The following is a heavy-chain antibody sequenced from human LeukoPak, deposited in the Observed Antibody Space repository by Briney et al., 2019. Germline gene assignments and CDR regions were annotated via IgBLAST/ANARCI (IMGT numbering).Heavy chain of an antibody. CDR3: ARGSNSSSGYYFAPYFDH. Sequence: GASVKVSCKASGYTFTSYDISWVRQAPGQGLEWMGGIIPIFGTANYAQKFQGRVTITADESTSTAYMELSRLRSEDTAVYYCARGSNSSSGYYFAPYFDHWGQGTLVSVFS. J-gene: IGHJ4*02. CDR2: IIPIFGTA. CDR1: GYTFTSYD. V-gene: IGHV1-69*13. D-gene: IGHD3-22*01.